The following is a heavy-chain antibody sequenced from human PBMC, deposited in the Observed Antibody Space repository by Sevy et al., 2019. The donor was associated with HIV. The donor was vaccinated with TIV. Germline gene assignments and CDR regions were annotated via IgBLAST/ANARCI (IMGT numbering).Heavy chain of an antibody. Sequence: GGSLRLSCAASGFTFSSYAMHWVRQAPGKGLEWVAVISYDGSNKYYADSVKGRFTTSRDNSKNTRYLQMNSLGAEDRAVYYCARVPAAIRGFDYWGQGTLVTVSS. CDR1: GFTFSSYA. CDR2: ISYDGSNK. J-gene: IGHJ4*02. V-gene: IGHV3-30*04. CDR3: ARVPAAIRGFDY. D-gene: IGHD2-2*02.